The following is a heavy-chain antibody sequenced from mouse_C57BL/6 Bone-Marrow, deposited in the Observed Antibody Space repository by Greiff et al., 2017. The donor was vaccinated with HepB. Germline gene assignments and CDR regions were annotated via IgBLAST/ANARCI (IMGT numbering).Heavy chain of an antibody. Sequence: QVQLQQSGPELVKPGASVKISCKASGYAFRSSWMNWVKQRPGKGLEWIGRIYPGDGDTNYNGKFKGKATLTADQSSSTAYMQLSSLTSEDSAVYFCASGGAITTVEGFAYWGQATLVTVSA. CDR2: IYPGDGDT. CDR1: GYAFRSSW. J-gene: IGHJ3*01. CDR3: ASGGAITTVEGFAY. D-gene: IGHD1-1*01. V-gene: IGHV1-82*01.